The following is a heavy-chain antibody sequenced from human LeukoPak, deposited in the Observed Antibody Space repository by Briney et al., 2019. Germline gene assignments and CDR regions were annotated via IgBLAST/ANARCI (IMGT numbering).Heavy chain of an antibody. CDR3: ARAPGGSSWYYYGMDV. J-gene: IGHJ6*02. D-gene: IGHD6-13*01. Sequence: ASVKVSCKASGYTFSSYGISWVRQAPGQGLEWMGWISAYNGNTNYAQKLQGRVTMTTDTSTSTAYMELRSLRSDDTAVYYCARAPGGSSWYYYGMDVWGQGTTVTVSS. CDR1: GYTFSSYG. CDR2: ISAYNGNT. V-gene: IGHV1-18*01.